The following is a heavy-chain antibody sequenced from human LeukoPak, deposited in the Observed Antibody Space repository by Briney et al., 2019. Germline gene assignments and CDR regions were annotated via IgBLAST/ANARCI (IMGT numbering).Heavy chain of an antibody. CDR2: ISSSSYI. D-gene: IGHD3-3*01. J-gene: IGHJ6*02. CDR1: GFTFSSYS. Sequence: PGGSLRLSCAASGFTFSSYSMNWVRQAPGKGLEWVSSISSSSYIYYADSVKGRFTISRDNAKNSLYLQMNSLRAEDTAVYYCARDASYYDFWSGPHYYYGMDVWGQGTTVTVSS. CDR3: ARDASYYDFWSGPHYYYGMDV. V-gene: IGHV3-21*01.